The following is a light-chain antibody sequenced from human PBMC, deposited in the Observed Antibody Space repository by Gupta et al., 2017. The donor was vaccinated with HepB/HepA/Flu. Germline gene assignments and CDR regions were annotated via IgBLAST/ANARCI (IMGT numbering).Light chain of an antibody. CDR2: AAS. J-gene: IGKJ4*01. V-gene: IGKV1-9*01. CDR1: QGISNY. CDR3: QQLHSYPFT. Sequence: DIQLTQYPSFMSASVGDRVTITCRASQGISNYLAWYQQKPGKPPKLLIYAASTLQSGVPSRFSGSGAGTEFTLSISSLQPEDFATYCCQQLHSYPFTFGGGTKVEIK.